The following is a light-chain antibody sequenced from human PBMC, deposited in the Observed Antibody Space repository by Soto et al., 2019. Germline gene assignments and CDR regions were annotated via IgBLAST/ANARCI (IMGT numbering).Light chain of an antibody. CDR2: DVS. CDR3: SSFTDTGTVM. Sequence: QSALTQPASVSGSPGQSFTIPYTGSSSDVGAYHSVSWYQQHPGKAPKLIIFDVSNRPSGVSNRFSGSKSGNTASLTISGLQAEDEADYYCSSFTDTGTVMFGGGTKVTVL. J-gene: IGLJ3*02. CDR1: SSDVGAYHS. V-gene: IGLV2-14*03.